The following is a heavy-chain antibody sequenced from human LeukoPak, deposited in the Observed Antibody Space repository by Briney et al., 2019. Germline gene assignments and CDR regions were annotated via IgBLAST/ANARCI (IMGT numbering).Heavy chain of an antibody. J-gene: IGHJ4*02. CDR3: ARSGYYSANLFDY. D-gene: IGHD3-3*01. CDR2: INRSGST. V-gene: IGHV4-34*01. Sequence: SETLSLTCAVYGGSFSSSYWSWIRQPPGKGLEWIGEINRSGSTNYNPSLKSRVTISVDTSKNQFSLKLSSVTAADTAVYYCARSGYYSANLFDYWGQGTLVTVSS. CDR1: GGSFSSSY.